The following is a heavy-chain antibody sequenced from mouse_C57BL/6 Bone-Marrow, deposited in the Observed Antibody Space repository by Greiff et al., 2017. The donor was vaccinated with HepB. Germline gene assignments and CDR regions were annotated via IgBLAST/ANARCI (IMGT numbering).Heavy chain of an antibody. J-gene: IGHJ4*01. Sequence: QVTLKVSGPGILQSSQTLSLTCSFSGFSLSTSGMGVSWIRQPSGKGLEWLAHIYWDDDKRYNPSLKSRLTISKDTSRNQVFLKFTIVNTADTATYYGARRRLYYYGRDAMDYWGQGTSVTVSS. CDR1: GFSLSTSGMG. V-gene: IGHV8-12*01. D-gene: IGHD1-1*01. CDR3: ARRRLYYYGRDAMDY. CDR2: IYWDDDK.